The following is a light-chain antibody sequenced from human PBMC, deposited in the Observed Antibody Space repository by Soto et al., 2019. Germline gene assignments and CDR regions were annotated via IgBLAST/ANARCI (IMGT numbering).Light chain of an antibody. V-gene: IGLV2-23*02. CDR3: CSYAGGNTLI. J-gene: IGLJ2*01. CDR2: EVN. Sequence: QSALTQPASVSGSPGQSITISCTGTNGDVGSYDLVSWYQQYPGKAPKLIIYEVNKRPSGVSNRFSGAKYGNTASLTISGLQTEDEADYYCCSYAGGNTLIFGGGTKLTVL. CDR1: NGDVGSYDL.